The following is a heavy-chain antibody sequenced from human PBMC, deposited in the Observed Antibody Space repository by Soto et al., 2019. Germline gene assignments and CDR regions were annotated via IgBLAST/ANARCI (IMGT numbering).Heavy chain of an antibody. Sequence: ASRKVSCESSGCTFVYYSIHWVRQAPGQGLECVGWMNPNTGNIKPSHKFEDRVSITRDTATSTAYMELRGLRSEDTAVYFCAREGVVAENWFAPWGQGTPVTVSS. J-gene: IGHJ5*02. V-gene: IGHV1-3*01. D-gene: IGHD3-22*01. CDR1: GCTFVYYS. CDR3: AREGVVAENWFAP. CDR2: MNPNTGNI.